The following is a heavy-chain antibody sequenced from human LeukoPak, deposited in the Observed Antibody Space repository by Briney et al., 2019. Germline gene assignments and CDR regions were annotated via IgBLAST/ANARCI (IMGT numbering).Heavy chain of an antibody. D-gene: IGHD5-18*01. CDR1: GGSISSNY. J-gene: IGHJ4*02. CDR2: IYYSGTT. V-gene: IGHV4-59*01. Sequence: SETLSLTCSVSGGSISSNYWSWIRQPPGKGLEWIGYIYYSGTTNYNPSLKSRVTISVDTSKDQFSLKLSSVTAADTAVYYCARTRGYGLHDYWGQGTLVTVSS. CDR3: ARTRGYGLHDY.